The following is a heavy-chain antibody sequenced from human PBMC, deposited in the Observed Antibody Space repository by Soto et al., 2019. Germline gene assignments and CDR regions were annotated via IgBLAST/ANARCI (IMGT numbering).Heavy chain of an antibody. CDR3: ARGLATLPVFAFDI. Sequence: GSGPTLVNPTQTLTLTCTLSGISLSTSGVGLGWIRQTPGKALEWLALIYWNDDKHYSPSLRTRLTITKDTSKNRAVLTMTNMDPVDTATYYCARGLATLPVFAFDIWDQGTVVTVSS. CDR1: GISLSTSGVG. V-gene: IGHV2-5*01. D-gene: IGHD6-6*01. CDR2: IYWNDDK. J-gene: IGHJ3*02.